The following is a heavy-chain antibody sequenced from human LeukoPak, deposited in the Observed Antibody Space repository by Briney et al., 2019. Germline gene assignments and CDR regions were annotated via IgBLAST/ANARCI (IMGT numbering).Heavy chain of an antibody. V-gene: IGHV1-69*04. CDR3: AHHYCSGGSCYLWWFHP. Sequence: SVKVSCKASGGTFSSYATSWVRQAPGQGLEWMGRIIPILGIANYAQKFQGRVTITADKSTSTAYMELSSLRSEDTAVYYCAHHYCSGGSCYLWWFHPWGQGTLVTVSS. CDR2: IIPILGIA. CDR1: GGTFSSYA. J-gene: IGHJ5*02. D-gene: IGHD2-15*01.